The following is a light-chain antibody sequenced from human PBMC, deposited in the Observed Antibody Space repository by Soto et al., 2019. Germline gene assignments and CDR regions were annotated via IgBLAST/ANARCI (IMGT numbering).Light chain of an antibody. CDR1: SSDVGGYNY. Sequence: QSALTQPASASGSPGQSITISCTGTSSDVGGYNYVSWYQQHPGKAPKLMIYDVSNRPSGVSNRFSGSKSGNTASLTISGLQAEDEADYYCSSYASSNTARFGGGTKLTVL. CDR2: DVS. CDR3: SSYASSNTAR. V-gene: IGLV2-14*01. J-gene: IGLJ2*01.